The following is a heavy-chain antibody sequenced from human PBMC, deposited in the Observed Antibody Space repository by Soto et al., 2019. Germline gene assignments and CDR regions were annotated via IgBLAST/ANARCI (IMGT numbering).Heavy chain of an antibody. V-gene: IGHV3-23*01. CDR3: AKAYYYDISGYYLDY. CDR2: ISGSGGST. J-gene: IGHJ4*02. D-gene: IGHD3-22*01. CDR1: ALTFSTGV. Sequence: GSRTLSWAAPALTFSTGVMTWVSQVTGKGLEWDSAISGSGGSTSYADSVKGRFNISRENAKNALSLQVNSLRAEDTAVYYFAKAYYYDISGYYLDYWGQGNLVT.